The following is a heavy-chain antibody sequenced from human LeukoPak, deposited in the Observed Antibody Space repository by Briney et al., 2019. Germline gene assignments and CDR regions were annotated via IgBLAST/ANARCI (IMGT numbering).Heavy chain of an antibody. CDR3: ARSTFYYGSRPREGFDY. V-gene: IGHV3-30*03. J-gene: IGHJ4*02. CDR2: ISYDGSNK. CDR1: GFTFSSYG. D-gene: IGHD3-10*01. Sequence: PGRSLRLSCAASGFTFSSYGMHWVRQAPGKGLEWVAVISYDGSNKYYADSVKGRFTISRDNFKNTLYLQMNSLRTEDTAVFYCARSTFYYGSRPREGFDYWGQGTLVTVSS.